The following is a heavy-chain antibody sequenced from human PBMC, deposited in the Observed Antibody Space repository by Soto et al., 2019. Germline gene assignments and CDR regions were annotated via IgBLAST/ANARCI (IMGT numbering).Heavy chain of an antibody. CDR3: AAAIAAAGNGDPFDY. CDR1: GFTFTSSA. V-gene: IGHV1-58*01. Sequence: ASVKVSCKASGFTFTSSAVQWVRQARGQRLEWIGWIVVGSGNTNYAQKFQERVTITRDMSTSTAYMELSSLRSEDTAVYYCAAAIAAAGNGDPFDYWGQGTLVTVSS. D-gene: IGHD6-13*01. CDR2: IVVGSGNT. J-gene: IGHJ4*02.